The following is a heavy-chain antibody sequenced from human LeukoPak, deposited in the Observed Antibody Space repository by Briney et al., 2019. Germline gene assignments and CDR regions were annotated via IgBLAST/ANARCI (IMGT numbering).Heavy chain of an antibody. V-gene: IGHV4-61*08. J-gene: IGHJ4*02. CDR3: ARENPSGYYNRPIDY. CDR2: IYYSGSI. D-gene: IGHD3-22*01. Sequence: PSETLSLTCTVSGGSISSGGYYWSWIRQHPGKGLEWIGYIYYSGSIKYNPSLKSRVTMSVDTSKNQFSLKLSSVTAADTAIYYCARENPSGYYNRPIDYWGQGTLVTVSS. CDR1: GGSISSGGYY.